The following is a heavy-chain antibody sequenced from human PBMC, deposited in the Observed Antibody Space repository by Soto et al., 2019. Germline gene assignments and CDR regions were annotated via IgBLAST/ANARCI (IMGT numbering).Heavy chain of an antibody. CDR3: ARDAGGESGRCTFDN. CDR2: MWWPGRDK. V-gene: IGHV3-33*01. Sequence: GGSLRLSCAASGFTFRSYVMHCERQAPGKGLEWAAVMWWPGRDKFYADSVKGRFTISRDNSSNTLYLQMNSLRAADTAVYYCARDAGGESGRCTFDNWVHGTLVIVSS. D-gene: IGHD2-15*01. J-gene: IGHJ4*01. CDR1: GFTFRSYV.